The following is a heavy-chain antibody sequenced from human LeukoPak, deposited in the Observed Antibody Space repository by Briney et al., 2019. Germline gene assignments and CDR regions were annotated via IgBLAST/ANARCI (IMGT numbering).Heavy chain of an antibody. J-gene: IGHJ4*02. CDR3: AKDYDYGDYATDY. CDR2: IQYNGGNK. Sequence: PGGSLRLSCAASGLTFSSYGMHWVRQAPGKGLEWVAFIQYNGGNKYYADSVKGRFTISRDNSKSTVYLQMNSLRVEDTAVYYCAKDYDYGDYATDYWGQGTLVTVSS. V-gene: IGHV3-30*02. D-gene: IGHD4-17*01. CDR1: GLTFSSYG.